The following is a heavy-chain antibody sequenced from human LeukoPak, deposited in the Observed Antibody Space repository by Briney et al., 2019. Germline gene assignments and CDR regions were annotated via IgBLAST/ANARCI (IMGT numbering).Heavy chain of an antibody. CDR1: GFTFSSYA. D-gene: IGHD3-10*01. V-gene: IGHV3-30*04. CDR3: ASHTYYYGSESHGTLSNWCDP. CDR2: ISYDGSNK. J-gene: IGHJ5*02. Sequence: PSGSLTLSCAASGFTFSSYAMHWVRQAPGKGLEWVAVISYDGSNKYYADSVKGRFTISRDNSKNTLYLQMNSLRAEDTAAYYCASHTYYYGSESHGTLSNWCDPWGQGTLVTVSS.